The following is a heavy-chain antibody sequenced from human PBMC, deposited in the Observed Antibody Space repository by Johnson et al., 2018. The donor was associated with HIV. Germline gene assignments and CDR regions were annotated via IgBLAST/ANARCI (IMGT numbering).Heavy chain of an antibody. CDR1: GFTFDDYA. D-gene: IGHD5-12*01. CDR2: ISWNSGSI. V-gene: IGHV3-9*01. J-gene: IGHJ3*02. Sequence: VQLVESGGGLVQPGGSLRLSCAASGFTFDDYAMHWVRQAPGKGLEWVSGISWNSGSIGYADSVKGRFTISRDNAKNSLYLQMNSLRAEDTALYYCAKDTVDIVAKGAFDIWGQGTMVTVSS. CDR3: AKDTVDIVAKGAFDI.